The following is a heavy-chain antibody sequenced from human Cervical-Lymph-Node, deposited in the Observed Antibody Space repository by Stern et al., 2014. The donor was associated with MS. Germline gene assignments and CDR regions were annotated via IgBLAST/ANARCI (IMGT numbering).Heavy chain of an antibody. CDR3: ARDCSGTTCISGAMDV. CDR1: GGTVSTYA. Sequence: VQLVESGAEVKKPGSSGKVSCTASGGTVSTYAISWVRQAPGQGLEWMGGVIPLFGPTNYAPRLQGRVTISADESTRTAYLEVTSLRSEDTAVYYCARDCSGTTCISGAMDVWGQGTPVTVSS. J-gene: IGHJ6*02. V-gene: IGHV1-69*01. D-gene: IGHD2-15*01. CDR2: VIPLFGPT.